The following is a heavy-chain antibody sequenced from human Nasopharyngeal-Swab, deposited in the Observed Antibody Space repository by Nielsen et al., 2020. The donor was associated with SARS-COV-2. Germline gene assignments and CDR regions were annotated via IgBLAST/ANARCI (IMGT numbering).Heavy chain of an antibody. V-gene: IGHV3-43D*04. CDR3: AKDAKHPLPGYYYYMDA. D-gene: IGHD2-15*01. Sequence: GESLKISCAASGFTFDDYAMHWVRQAPGKGLEWVSLISWDGGSTYYADSVKGRFTISRDNSKNSLYLQMNSLRAEDTALYYCAKDAKHPLPGYYYYMDAWGKGTTVTVSS. J-gene: IGHJ6*03. CDR2: ISWDGGST. CDR1: GFTFDDYA.